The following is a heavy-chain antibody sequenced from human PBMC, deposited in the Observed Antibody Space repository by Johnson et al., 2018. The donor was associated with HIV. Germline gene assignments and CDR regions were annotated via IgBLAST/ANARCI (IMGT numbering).Heavy chain of an antibody. Sequence: QVQLVESGGGVVQPGRSLRLSCAASGFSFSDSAMHWVRQAPGKGLEWVAVISFDGSTIYYANSVEGRFTISRDNSRDTLSLQMNSLRVEDTALYYCARGYTWNDVSIWGQGTLVTVSS. V-gene: IGHV3-30-3*01. D-gene: IGHD1-1*01. CDR1: GFSFSDSA. J-gene: IGHJ3*02. CDR3: ARGYTWNDVSI. CDR2: ISFDGSTI.